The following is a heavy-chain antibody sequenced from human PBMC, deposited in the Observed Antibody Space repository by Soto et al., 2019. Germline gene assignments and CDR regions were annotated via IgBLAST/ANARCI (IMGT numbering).Heavy chain of an antibody. Sequence: ASVKVSCKASGYTFTSYAMHWVRQAPGQRLEWMGWINAGNGNTKYSQKFQGRVTITRDTSASTAYMELSSLRSEDTAVYYCARASTVHYYYGMDVWGQGTKVTVSS. D-gene: IGHD4-4*01. CDR2: INAGNGNT. CDR1: GYTFTSYA. CDR3: ARASTVHYYYGMDV. J-gene: IGHJ6*02. V-gene: IGHV1-3*01.